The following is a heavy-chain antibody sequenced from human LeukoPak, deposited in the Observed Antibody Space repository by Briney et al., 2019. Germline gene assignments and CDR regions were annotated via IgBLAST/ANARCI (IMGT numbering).Heavy chain of an antibody. CDR1: GYTFTGYY. D-gene: IGHD2-2*02. J-gene: IGHJ5*02. CDR2: INAHSGGT. V-gene: IGHV1-2*02. Sequence: ASVKVSCKASGYTFTGYYMHWVRQAPGQGLEWMGWINAHSGGTNYAQKYQGRVTMTRDTSISTAYMELSRLRSDDTAVYYCARDLIKYCSSTSCYTGNWFDPWGQGTLVTVSS. CDR3: ARDLIKYCSSTSCYTGNWFDP.